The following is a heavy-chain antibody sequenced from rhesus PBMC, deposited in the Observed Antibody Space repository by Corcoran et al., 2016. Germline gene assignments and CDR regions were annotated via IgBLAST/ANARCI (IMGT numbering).Heavy chain of an antibody. V-gene: IGHV4S10*01. CDR1: GGSISDSYR. D-gene: IGHD6-31*01. Sequence: QVQLQESGPGVVKPSETLSLTCAVSGGSISDSYRWSWIRQPPGDGLEWIGYIYGSSTSTNYNPSLKSRVTISKDTSKNQFSLKLSSVTAADTAVYYCARDSSGWYGRYFEFWGQGALVTVSS. CDR3: ARDSSGWYGRYFEF. J-gene: IGHJ1*01. CDR2: IYGSSTST.